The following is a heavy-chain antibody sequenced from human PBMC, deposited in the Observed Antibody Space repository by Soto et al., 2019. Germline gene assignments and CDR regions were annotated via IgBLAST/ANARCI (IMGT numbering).Heavy chain of an antibody. Sequence: QVQLVQSGAEVEKPGASVKVSCKASGYTVTRHYMHWVRQTPGQGLEMMGIIDPSGGSTTYAQKVQDSVTMTMDMSTRTVYMELSSLRSDDTAIYYCTRGSTVVTLDYFDSWGQGTLVTGSS. V-gene: IGHV1-46*03. CDR3: TRGSTVVTLDYFDS. CDR1: GYTVTRHY. D-gene: IGHD2-21*02. J-gene: IGHJ4*02. CDR2: IDPSGGST.